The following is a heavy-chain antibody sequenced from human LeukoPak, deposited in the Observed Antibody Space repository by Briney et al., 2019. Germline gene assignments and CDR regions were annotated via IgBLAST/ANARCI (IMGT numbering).Heavy chain of an antibody. CDR2: ISSSSSTI. D-gene: IGHD4-23*01. J-gene: IGHJ4*02. CDR1: GLTFSSYS. CDR3: ARGPLYGGSDY. V-gene: IGHV3-48*01. Sequence: GGSLRLSGAASGLTFSSYSMNWVRQAPGKGLALVSYISSSSSTIYYADSVKGRFTISRDNAKNSLYLQMNSLRAEDTAVYYCARGPLYGGSDYWGQGTLVTVSS.